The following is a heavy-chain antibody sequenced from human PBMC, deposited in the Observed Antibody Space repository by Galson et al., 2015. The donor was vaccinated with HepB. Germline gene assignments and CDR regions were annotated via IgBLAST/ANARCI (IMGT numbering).Heavy chain of an antibody. CDR2: ISYDGSNK. CDR1: GFTFSSYG. Sequence: SLRLSCAASGFTFSSYGMHWVRQAPGKGLEWVAVISYDGSNKYYADSVKGRFTISRDNSKNTLYLQMNSLRAEDTAVYYCAKEGVAAAGTVVGNFDYWGQGTLVTVSS. J-gene: IGHJ4*02. CDR3: AKEGVAAAGTVVGNFDY. D-gene: IGHD6-13*01. V-gene: IGHV3-30*18.